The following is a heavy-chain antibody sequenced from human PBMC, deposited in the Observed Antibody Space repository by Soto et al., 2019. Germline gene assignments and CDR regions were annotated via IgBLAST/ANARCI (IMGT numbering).Heavy chain of an antibody. J-gene: IGHJ3*02. D-gene: IGHD4-17*01. CDR3: ARGDYGDYPGSLVYAFDI. CDR1: GGSISSYY. CDR2: IYYSGST. V-gene: IGHV4-59*01. Sequence: QVQLQESGPGLVKPSETLSLTCTVSGGSISSYYWSWIRQPPGKGLEWIGYIYYSGSTNYNPSLKSRVTISVDTSKNQFSLKLSSVTAADTAVYYCARGDYGDYPGSLVYAFDIWGQGTMVTVSS.